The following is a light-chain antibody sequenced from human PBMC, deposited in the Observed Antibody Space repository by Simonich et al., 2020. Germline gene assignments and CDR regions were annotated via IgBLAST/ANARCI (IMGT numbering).Light chain of an antibody. J-gene: IGLJ2*01. Sequence: QSALTQPASVSGSPGQSITISCTGTSSDVGGYNYVSWDQQQPGKAPKLMIYDVSKRPSGVSNRFSGSKSGNTASLTISGLQAEDEADYYCSSYTSSSTVVFGGGTKLTVL. CDR2: DVS. V-gene: IGLV2-14*01. CDR1: SSDVGGYNY. CDR3: SSYTSSSTVV.